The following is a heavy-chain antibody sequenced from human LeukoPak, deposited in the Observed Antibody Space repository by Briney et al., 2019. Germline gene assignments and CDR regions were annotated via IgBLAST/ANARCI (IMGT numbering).Heavy chain of an antibody. Sequence: PSETLSLTCTVSGGSVSISSYYWGWIRQPPGKGLEWIGSIYYSGSTYYNPSLKSRVTISVDTSKNQFSLKLSSVTAADTAVYYCARYHSGYDDYWGQGTLVTASS. CDR2: IYYSGST. CDR3: ARYHSGYDDY. CDR1: GGSVSISSYY. D-gene: IGHD5-12*01. J-gene: IGHJ4*02. V-gene: IGHV4-39*07.